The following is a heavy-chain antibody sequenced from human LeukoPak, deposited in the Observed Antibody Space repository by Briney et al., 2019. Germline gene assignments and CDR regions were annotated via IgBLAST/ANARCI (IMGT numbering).Heavy chain of an antibody. CDR3: ARGLPLGYCTYGVCYPPKHFDF. V-gene: IGHV1-8*03. CDR2: VNPKSGNT. D-gene: IGHD2-8*01. CDR1: GYSFTSYD. Sequence: GASVEVSCNASGYSFTSYDINWVRQAPGQGLEWMGWVNPKSGNTGYKQKFQARVTITRDTSISAAYMELSSLTSDDTAVYFCARGLPLGYCTYGVCYPPKHFDFWGQGTLVTVSS. J-gene: IGHJ4*02.